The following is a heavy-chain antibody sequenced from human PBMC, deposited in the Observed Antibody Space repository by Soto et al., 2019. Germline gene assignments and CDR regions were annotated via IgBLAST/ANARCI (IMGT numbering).Heavy chain of an antibody. CDR2: IYHSGST. J-gene: IGHJ3*02. CDR1: SGSISSSNW. V-gene: IGHV4-4*02. D-gene: IGHD3-16*01. Sequence: SETLSLTCAVSSGSISSSNWWSWVRQPPGKGLEWIGEIYHSGSTNYNPSLKSRVTISVDKSKNQFSLKLSSVTAADTAVYYCAHFGMPRAFDIWGQGTMVTVSS. CDR3: AHFGMPRAFDI.